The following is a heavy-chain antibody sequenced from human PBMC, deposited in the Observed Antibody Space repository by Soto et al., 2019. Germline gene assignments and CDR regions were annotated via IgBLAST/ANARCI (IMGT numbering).Heavy chain of an antibody. CDR2: IYYSGST. D-gene: IGHD3-3*01. CDR3: ARVPSRLDYDFWSGYYGRYGMDV. V-gene: IGHV4-31*03. Sequence: SETLSLTCTVSGGSISSGGYYWSWIRQHPGKGLEWIGYIYYSGSTYYNPSLKSRVTISVDTSKNQFSLKLSSVTAADTAVYYCARVPSRLDYDFWSGYYGRYGMDVWGQGTTVTV. CDR1: GGSISSGGYY. J-gene: IGHJ6*02.